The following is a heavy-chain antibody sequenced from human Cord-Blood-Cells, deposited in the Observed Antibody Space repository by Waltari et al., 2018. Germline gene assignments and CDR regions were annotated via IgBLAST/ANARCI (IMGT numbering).Heavy chain of an antibody. CDR3: ARGLEYSSSSRSYYYYYGMDV. CDR2: MNPNSGNT. V-gene: IGHV1-8*01. CDR1: GYTFTSYD. Sequence: QVQLVQSGAEVKKPGASVKVSCKASGYTFTSYDINWVRQATGQGLEWMGWMNPNSGNTGYAQKFKGRVTMTRNTSISAAYMELSSLRSEDTAVYYCARGLEYSSSSRSYYYYYGMDVWGQGTTVTVSS. J-gene: IGHJ6*02. D-gene: IGHD6-6*01.